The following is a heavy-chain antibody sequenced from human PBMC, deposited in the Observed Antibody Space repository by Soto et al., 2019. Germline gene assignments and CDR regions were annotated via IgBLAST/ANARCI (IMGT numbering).Heavy chain of an antibody. J-gene: IGHJ4*02. CDR3: ARDQIYEYVWGSYRPKPVGF. Sequence: EVQLVESGGGLVQPGGSLRLSCAASGFTFSSYSMNWVRQAPGKGLEWVSYISGSSSTIYYADYVKGRFTISRDNAKNSLYLQMNILRDEDTAVYYCARDQIYEYVWGSYRPKPVGFWGQGTLVTGSS. CDR1: GFTFSSYS. D-gene: IGHD3-16*02. CDR2: ISGSSSTI. V-gene: IGHV3-48*02.